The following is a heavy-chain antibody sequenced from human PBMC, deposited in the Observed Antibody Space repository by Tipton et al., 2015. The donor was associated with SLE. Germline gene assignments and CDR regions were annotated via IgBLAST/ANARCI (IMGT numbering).Heavy chain of an antibody. V-gene: IGHV1-46*01. Sequence: QSGAEVKKPGASVKVSCKASGYTFSSYSMHWVRQAPGQALEWIGRIYPGSGHTTYVQKFQGRITMTGDTSTSTAYLELSSLRSDGTAVYYCASGRDDFGSPLDVWGKGTPVTVLS. CDR1: GYTFSSYS. CDR3: ASGRDDFGSPLDV. J-gene: IGHJ6*04. D-gene: IGHD3/OR15-3a*01. CDR2: IYPGSGHT.